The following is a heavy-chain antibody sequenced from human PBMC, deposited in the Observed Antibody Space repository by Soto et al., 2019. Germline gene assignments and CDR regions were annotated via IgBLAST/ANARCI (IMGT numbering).Heavy chain of an antibody. CDR2: ICGNGGTT. CDR3: AKDRGGFTSGWEFFDF. Sequence: EVVLLESGGGLVQPGGSLRLSCEVSGVAFSFYSMSWVRQAPGKGLEWVASICGNGGTTYYAASGKGRFTFSRDNSKNTVYLQMNSLRGEDTAVYYCAKDRGGFTSGWEFFDFWGQGTLVTVSS. D-gene: IGHD6-19*01. CDR1: GVAFSFYS. J-gene: IGHJ4*02. V-gene: IGHV3-23*01.